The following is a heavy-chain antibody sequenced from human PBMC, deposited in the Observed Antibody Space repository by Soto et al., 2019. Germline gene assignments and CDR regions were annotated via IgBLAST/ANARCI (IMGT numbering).Heavy chain of an antibody. Sequence: QVQVVQSGAEVKKPESSVKVSCKPSGGTFNTYTVNWVRLSPGHGLEWMGRFIPILDMANYAQKFQDRLTITANRSTFTAYMALNSLTSDDTAVYYCAITYCRDNSCPRDFDFWGPGTRVTVSS. V-gene: IGHV1-69*02. CDR2: FIPILDMA. CDR3: AITYCRDNSCPRDFDF. D-gene: IGHD2-21*01. CDR1: GGTFNTYT. J-gene: IGHJ4*02.